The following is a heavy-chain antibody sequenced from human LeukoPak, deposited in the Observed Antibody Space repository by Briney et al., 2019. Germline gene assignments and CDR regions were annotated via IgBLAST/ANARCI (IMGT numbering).Heavy chain of an antibody. CDR2: ISNSSSYT. CDR1: GFTFSTYS. D-gene: IGHD6-19*01. Sequence: GGSLRLSCAASGFTFSTYSMSWVRQAPGKGLEWVSSISNSSSYTYYADSVKGRFTISRDNAKNSLYLQMNSLRAEDTAVYYCARVGGVAGTGKCNCWGEGTLVTVPS. V-gene: IGHV3-21*01. J-gene: IGHJ4*02. CDR3: ARVGGVAGTGKCNC.